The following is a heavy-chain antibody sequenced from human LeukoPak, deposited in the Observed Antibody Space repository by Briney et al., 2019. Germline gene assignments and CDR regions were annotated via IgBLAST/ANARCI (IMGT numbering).Heavy chain of an antibody. CDR1: GGPISRYF. CDR3: ARHQRTTVDFDY. D-gene: IGHD1-1*01. V-gene: IGHV4-59*08. CDR2: IYHSGST. Sequence: SETLSLTCTVSGGPISRYFWSWIRQPPGKALECIVYIYHSGSTDYNPSLKSRVIISVDTSKSQFSLKLSYVTAADTAVYYCARHQRTTVDFDYWGQGALVTVSS. J-gene: IGHJ4*02.